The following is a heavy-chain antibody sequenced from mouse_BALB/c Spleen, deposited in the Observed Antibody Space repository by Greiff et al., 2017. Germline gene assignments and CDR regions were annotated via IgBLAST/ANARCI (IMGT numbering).Heavy chain of an antibody. CDR1: GYSFTGYF. D-gene: IGHD2-3*01. J-gene: IGHJ4*01. CDR2: INPYNGDT. V-gene: IGHV1-37*01. Sequence: VQLQQSGPELVKPGASVKISCKASGYSFTGYFMNWVKQSHGKSLEWIGRINPYNGDTFYNQKFKGKATLTVDKSSSTAHMELLSLTSEDSAVYYCGRDGYYGGANYYAMDYWGQGTSVTVSS. CDR3: GRDGYYGGANYYAMDY.